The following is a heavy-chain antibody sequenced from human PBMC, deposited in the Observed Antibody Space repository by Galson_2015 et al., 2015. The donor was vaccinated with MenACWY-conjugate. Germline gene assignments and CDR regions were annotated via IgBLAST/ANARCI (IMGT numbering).Heavy chain of an antibody. CDR1: GRSVSSGNYY. CDR3: ARYRTYHDDSSGRPSGRFIDL. J-gene: IGHJ2*01. CDR2: IYYTAGT. Sequence: SETLSLTCRVSGRSVSSGNYYWSWIRQTPGKGLEWLAYIYYTAGTNYNTSLESRVTISIDTSKNQFSLNLSSVTAADMAVYYCARYRTYHDDSSGRPSGRFIDLWGRGTLVTVSS. V-gene: IGHV4-61*01. D-gene: IGHD3-22*01.